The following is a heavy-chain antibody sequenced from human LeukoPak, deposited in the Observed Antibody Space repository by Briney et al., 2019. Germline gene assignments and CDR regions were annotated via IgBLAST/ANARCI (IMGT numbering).Heavy chain of an antibody. Sequence: SETLSLTCTVSSYSINSGYYWGWIRQPPGKGLEWIGNIYRSGSTYYNPSLKSRVTISVDTSKNQFSLKLSSVTAADTAVYYCARSYPPYYDILTGYSDPDAFDIWGQGTMVTVSS. J-gene: IGHJ3*02. D-gene: IGHD3-9*01. CDR3: ARSYPPYYDILTGYSDPDAFDI. CDR1: SYSINSGYY. CDR2: IYRSGST. V-gene: IGHV4-38-2*02.